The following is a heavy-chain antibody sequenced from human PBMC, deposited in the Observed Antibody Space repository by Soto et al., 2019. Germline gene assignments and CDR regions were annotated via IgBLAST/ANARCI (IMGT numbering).Heavy chain of an antibody. CDR2: INHSGGT. CDR3: ACTPGHYDFWSGYCGRQNWFDP. J-gene: IGHJ5*02. Sequence: SETLSLTCAVYGGSFSGYYWSWIRQPPGKGLEWIGEINHSGGTNYNPSLKSRVTISVDMSKNQFSLKLSSATAADTAVYYCACTPGHYDFWSGYCGRQNWFDPWGQGTPVTVSS. V-gene: IGHV4-34*01. CDR1: GGSFSGYY. D-gene: IGHD3-3*01.